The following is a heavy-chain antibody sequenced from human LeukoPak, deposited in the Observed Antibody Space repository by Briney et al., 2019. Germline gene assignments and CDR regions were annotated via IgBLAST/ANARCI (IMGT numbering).Heavy chain of an antibody. D-gene: IGHD6-6*01. V-gene: IGHV4-4*08. CDR3: ARFTYTTRPSDV. CDR2: IYSSGST. CDR1: GGSISGYY. J-gene: IGHJ6*04. Sequence: SENLSLTCSVSGGSISGYYWSWIRQPPGQTLEWIGYIYSSGSTNYNPSLQSRVTMSVDTSMNQFSLRLSSVTAADTAIYYCARFTYTTRPSDVWGKGTTVTVSS.